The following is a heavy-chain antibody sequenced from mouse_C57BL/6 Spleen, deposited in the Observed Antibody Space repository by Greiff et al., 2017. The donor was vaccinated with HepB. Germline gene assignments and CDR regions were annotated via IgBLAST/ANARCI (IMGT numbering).Heavy chain of an antibody. Sequence: EVQGVESGGGLVQPGGSLSLSCAASGFTFTDYYMSWVRQPPGKALEWLGFIRNKANGYTTEYSASVKGRFTISRDNSQSILYLQRNALRAEDSATYYCARYYYSNYNYYAMDYWGQGTSVTVSS. V-gene: IGHV7-3*01. J-gene: IGHJ4*01. CDR2: IRNKANGYTT. CDR1: GFTFTDYY. CDR3: ARYYYSNYNYYAMDY. D-gene: IGHD2-5*01.